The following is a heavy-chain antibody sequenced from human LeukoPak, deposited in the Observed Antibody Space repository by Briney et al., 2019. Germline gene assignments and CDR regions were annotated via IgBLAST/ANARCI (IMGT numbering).Heavy chain of an antibody. J-gene: IGHJ4*02. D-gene: IGHD1-26*01. CDR2: ISPDKGGT. CDR1: GYTFTGYY. CDR3: ARIPGSGTYSPFDY. V-gene: IGHV1-2*02. Sequence: ASVKVSCKASGYTFTGYYMHWVRRAPGQGLEWMGWISPDKGGTNYAQKFQGRVTMTRDTSVSTAYMELSSLRSDDTAVYYCARIPGSGTYSPFDYWGQGTLVTVSS.